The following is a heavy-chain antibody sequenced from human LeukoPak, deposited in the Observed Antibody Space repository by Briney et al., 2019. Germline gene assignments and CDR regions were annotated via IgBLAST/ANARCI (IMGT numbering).Heavy chain of an antibody. CDR2: ITSDGSST. Sequence: AGGSLRLSCAASGFTFSSYWMHWVRQAPGKGLVWVSRITSDGSSTNYADSVKGRFTISRDNAKSTLYLQMNSLRAEDTAVYYCVRDRVAAAAWGQGTLVTVSS. D-gene: IGHD6-13*01. J-gene: IGHJ5*02. CDR1: GFTFSSYW. V-gene: IGHV3-74*01. CDR3: VRDRVAAAA.